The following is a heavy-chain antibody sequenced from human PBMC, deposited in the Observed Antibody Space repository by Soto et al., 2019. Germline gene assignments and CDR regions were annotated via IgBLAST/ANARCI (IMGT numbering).Heavy chain of an antibody. Sequence: PSETLSLTCTVSGGSISSYYWSWIRQPPGKGLEWIGYIYYSGSTNYNPSLKSRVTISVDTSKNQFSLKLSSVTAADTAVYYCARLLFDCSGGSCYSDAFDIWDQGTMVTVSS. CDR1: GGSISSYY. J-gene: IGHJ3*02. D-gene: IGHD2-15*01. V-gene: IGHV4-59*08. CDR2: IYYSGST. CDR3: ARLLFDCSGGSCYSDAFDI.